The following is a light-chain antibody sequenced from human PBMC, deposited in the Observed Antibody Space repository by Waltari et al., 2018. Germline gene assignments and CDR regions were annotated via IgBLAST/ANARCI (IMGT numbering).Light chain of an antibody. CDR3: QQYYTTPLT. CDR2: WAS. Sequence: DIVMTQSPDSLAVSLGERATINCKSSQSVLHSSNDKNFLAWYQQTPGQPPKLLISWASTRESGVPDRFSGSGSGTDFTLTISSLQAEDVAVYYCQQYYTTPLTFGGGTKVEIK. CDR1: QSVLHSSNDKNF. J-gene: IGKJ4*01. V-gene: IGKV4-1*01.